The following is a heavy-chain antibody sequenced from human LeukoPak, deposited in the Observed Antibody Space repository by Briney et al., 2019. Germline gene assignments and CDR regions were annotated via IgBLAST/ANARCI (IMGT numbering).Heavy chain of an antibody. CDR3: AREAHYYDSSGYPHY. CDR1: GFTVSSNY. D-gene: IGHD3-22*01. CDR2: IYSGGST. Sequence: GGSLRLSCAASGFTVSSNYMSWVRQAPGKGLEGVSVIYSGGSTYYADSVKGRFTISRDNSKNTLYLQMNSLRAEDTAVYYCAREAHYYDSSGYPHYWGQGTLVTVSS. J-gene: IGHJ4*02. V-gene: IGHV3-66*01.